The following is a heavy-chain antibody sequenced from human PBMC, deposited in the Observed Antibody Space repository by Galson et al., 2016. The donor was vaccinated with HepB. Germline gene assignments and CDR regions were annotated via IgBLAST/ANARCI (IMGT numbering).Heavy chain of an antibody. CDR3: ARDARGGSPNFDY. V-gene: IGHV3-33*01. CDR2: IWYDGSNQ. Sequence: SLRLSCAASGFAFRSDGMHWVRRAPGKGLEWVAVIWYDGSNQYYADSVKGRFTISRDNSKNTLYLQMNSLRGEDTAIYFCARDARGGSPNFDYWGQGTLVTVSS. D-gene: IGHD3-16*01. CDR1: GFAFRSDG. J-gene: IGHJ4*02.